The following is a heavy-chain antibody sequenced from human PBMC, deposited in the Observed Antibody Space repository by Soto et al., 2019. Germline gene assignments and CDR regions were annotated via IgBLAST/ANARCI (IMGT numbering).Heavy chain of an antibody. Sequence: SETLSLTCTVSGGSISSSSYYWGWIRQPPGKGLEWIGSIYYSGSTYYNPSLKSRVTISVDTSKNQFSLKLSSVTAADTAVYYCARIEIVGANIAFDIWGQGTMVTVSS. D-gene: IGHD1-26*01. V-gene: IGHV4-39*01. CDR3: ARIEIVGANIAFDI. CDR1: GGSISSSSYY. J-gene: IGHJ3*02. CDR2: IYYSGST.